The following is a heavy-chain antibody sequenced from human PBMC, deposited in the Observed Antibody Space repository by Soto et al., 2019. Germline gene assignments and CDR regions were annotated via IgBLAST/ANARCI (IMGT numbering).Heavy chain of an antibody. CDR1: GFTVSSSS. CDR2: IYADGAT. Sequence: EVELVETGGGLLQPGGSLRLSCAASGFTVSSSSMSWVRQAPGKGLEWVSLIYADGATYYGDSVKGRFTISRDTSKNTRSLQMTSLRADDTAVYYCARDDSFLGAPFHYWGQGTLVTVSS. V-gene: IGHV3-53*02. D-gene: IGHD3-16*01. CDR3: ARDDSFLGAPFHY. J-gene: IGHJ4*02.